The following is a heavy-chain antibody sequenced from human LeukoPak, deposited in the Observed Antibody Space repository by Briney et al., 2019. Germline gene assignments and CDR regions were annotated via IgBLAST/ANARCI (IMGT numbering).Heavy chain of an antibody. D-gene: IGHD3-3*01. CDR2: IIPIFGTA. CDR3: ASHTIFGLYYYYYMDV. CDR1: GGTFSSYA. J-gene: IGHJ6*03. Sequence: ASVKVSCKASGGTFSSYAISWVRQAPGQGLEWMGGIIPIFGTANYAQKFQGRVTITADESTSTAYMELSSLRSEDTAVYYCASHTIFGLYYYYYMDVWGKGTTVTVSS. V-gene: IGHV1-69*01.